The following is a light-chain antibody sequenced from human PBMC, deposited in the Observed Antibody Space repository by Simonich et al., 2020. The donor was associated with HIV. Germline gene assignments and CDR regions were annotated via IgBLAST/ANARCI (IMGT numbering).Light chain of an antibody. J-gene: IGKJ1*01. Sequence: DIQMTQSPSSLSASVGDRVTITCRASQSISSYVNWYQQKPGKAPKLLIYAASSLQSGVPSRFSVSGSGTDFTLTISSLQAEDVAVYYCQQYYSTPWTFGQGTKAEIK. CDR2: AAS. CDR3: QQYYSTPWT. V-gene: IGKV1-39*01. CDR1: QSISSY.